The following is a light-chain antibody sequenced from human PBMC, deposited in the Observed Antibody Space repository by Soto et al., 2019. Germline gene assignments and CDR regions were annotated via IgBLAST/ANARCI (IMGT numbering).Light chain of an antibody. CDR1: QDIDRW. Sequence: DIQMTQSPSSVSASVGDRVTISCRASQDIDRWLAWFQHKPGKAPKLLISTASSLQSGVPSRFSGSGSGTDFTLTISSLQPEDFATYYCQQFNGYPLTFGGGTKVDIK. CDR3: QQFNGYPLT. J-gene: IGKJ4*01. V-gene: IGKV1-12*01. CDR2: TAS.